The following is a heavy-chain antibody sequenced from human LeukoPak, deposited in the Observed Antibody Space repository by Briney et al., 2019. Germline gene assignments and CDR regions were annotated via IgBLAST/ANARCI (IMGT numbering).Heavy chain of an antibody. D-gene: IGHD1-26*01. J-gene: IGHJ4*02. V-gene: IGHV4-34*01. CDR2: INHSGST. CDR1: GGSFSGYY. Sequence: SETLSLTCAVYGGSFSGYYWSWLRQPPGKGLEGIGEINHSGSTNYNPSLKSRVTISVDTSKNQFSLKLSSVTAADTAVYYCASPSTWELSDLDHWGQGTLVTVSS. CDR3: ASPSTWELSDLDH.